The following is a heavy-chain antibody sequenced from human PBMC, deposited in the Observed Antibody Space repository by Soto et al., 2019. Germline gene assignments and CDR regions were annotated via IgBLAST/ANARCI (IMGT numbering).Heavy chain of an antibody. CDR3: GRQAALWEKVDF. V-gene: IGHV3-74*01. D-gene: IGHD3-10*01. CDR2: IETDGTTQ. CDR1: GFTLAKYW. J-gene: IGHJ1*01. Sequence: PGGSLRLSCVVSGFTLAKYWMHWVRQAPGKGLVWVARIETDGTTQTYADSVEGRFTISRDNAKNTLYLHMNSLRAEDTAVYYCGRQAALWEKVDFRGHGTPVTVSS.